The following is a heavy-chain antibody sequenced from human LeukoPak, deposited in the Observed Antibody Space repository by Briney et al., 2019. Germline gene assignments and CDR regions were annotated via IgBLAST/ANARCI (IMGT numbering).Heavy chain of an antibody. J-gene: IGHJ6*03. Sequence: GGSLRLSCAASGFTFSSYWMSWVRQAPGKGLEWVAKIKQDGSEKYYGDSVKGRFTISRDNAKNSLYLQMNSLRVEDTAVYYCARDPLTLYDYYMDVWGKGTTVTVSS. D-gene: IGHD3-9*01. CDR2: IKQDGSEK. V-gene: IGHV3-7*01. CDR1: GFTFSSYW. CDR3: ARDPLTLYDYYMDV.